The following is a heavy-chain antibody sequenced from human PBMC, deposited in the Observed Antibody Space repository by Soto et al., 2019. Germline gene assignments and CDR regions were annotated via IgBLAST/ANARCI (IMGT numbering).Heavy chain of an antibody. CDR2: IQSSGGT. CDR3: AGEFYYGSATFSPVE. V-gene: IGHV4-28*03. Sequence: QVQLQESGPGLVKPSDTLSLTCTVSGYSMRTTNWWGWIRQPPGKGLEWIGYIQSSGGTHFNPSLKSRVTLSLDMSKNQFSLKLSSVTAVDTAVYYCAGEFYYGSATFSPVEWGRGTLVTVSS. J-gene: IGHJ4*02. D-gene: IGHD3-10*01. CDR1: GYSMRTTNW.